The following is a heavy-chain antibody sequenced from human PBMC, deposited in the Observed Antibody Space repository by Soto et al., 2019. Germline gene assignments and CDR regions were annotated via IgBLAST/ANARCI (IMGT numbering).Heavy chain of an antibody. CDR3: ARSYYYYGMDV. Sequence: QVQLQESGPGLVKPSETLSLTCTVSGVSISSYYWSWIRQPPGKGLEWIGYIYYSGSTNYNPSLKSRVTISVDTSKNQFSLKLSSVTAADTAVYYCARSYYYYGMDVWGQGTTVTVSS. V-gene: IGHV4-59*01. CDR1: GVSISSYY. CDR2: IYYSGST. J-gene: IGHJ6*02.